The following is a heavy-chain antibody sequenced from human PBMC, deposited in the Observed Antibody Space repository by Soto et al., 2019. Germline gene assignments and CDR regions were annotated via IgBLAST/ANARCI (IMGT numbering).Heavy chain of an antibody. CDR3: ARVSTYYGMDV. CDR1: GFTFSSYD. Sequence: VQLVESGGGLVQPGGSLRLSCAASGFTFSSYDMHWVRQATGKGLEWVSAIGTAGDTYYPGSVKGRFTISRENAKNSLYLQMNSLRAEDTAVYYCARVSTYYGMDVWGQGTTVTVSS. V-gene: IGHV3-13*01. CDR2: IGTAGDT. J-gene: IGHJ6*02.